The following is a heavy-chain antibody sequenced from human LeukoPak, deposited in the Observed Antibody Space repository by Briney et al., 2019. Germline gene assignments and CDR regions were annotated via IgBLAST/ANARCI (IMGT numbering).Heavy chain of an antibody. CDR3: TTGIEYFDWLLMGGYYFDY. J-gene: IGHJ4*02. CDR2: IKSKTDGGTT. D-gene: IGHD3-9*01. V-gene: IGHV3-15*01. Sequence: GGSLRLSCAASGFTFSNAWMSWVRQAPGKGLEWVGRIKSKTDGGTTDYAAPVKGRFTISRDDSKNTLYLQMNSLKTGDTAVYYCTTGIEYFDWLLMGGYYFDYWGQGTLVTVSS. CDR1: GFTFSNAW.